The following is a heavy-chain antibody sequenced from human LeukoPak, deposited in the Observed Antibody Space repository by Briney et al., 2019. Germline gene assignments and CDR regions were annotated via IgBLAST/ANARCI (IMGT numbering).Heavy chain of an antibody. CDR3: AELGITMIGGV. Sequence: PGGSLRLSCAASGFTFSSYEMNWVRQAPGKGLEWISYISASGTITHYADSVEGRFTISRDNAKNSLYLQMNSLRAEATAVYYCAELGITMIGGVWGKGTTVTISS. D-gene: IGHD3-10*02. CDR2: ISASGTIT. CDR1: GFTFSSYE. J-gene: IGHJ6*04. V-gene: IGHV3-48*03.